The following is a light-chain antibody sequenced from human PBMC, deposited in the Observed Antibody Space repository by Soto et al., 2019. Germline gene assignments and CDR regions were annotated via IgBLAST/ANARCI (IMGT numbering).Light chain of an antibody. CDR3: QHRYNWPPIT. V-gene: IGKV3D-20*02. J-gene: IGKJ5*01. Sequence: EIVMTQSPGTLSLSPGERATLSCRASQSVSSSYLAWYQQKPGQAPRLLIYDASNRATGIPARFSGSGSGTDFTLTISSLEPEDFAVYYCQHRYNWPPITFGQGTRLEIK. CDR2: DAS. CDR1: QSVSSSY.